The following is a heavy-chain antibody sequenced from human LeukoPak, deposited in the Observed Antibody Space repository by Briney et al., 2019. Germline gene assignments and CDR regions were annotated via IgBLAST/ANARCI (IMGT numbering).Heavy chain of an antibody. CDR2: IYYSGST. J-gene: IGHJ4*02. V-gene: IGHV4-61*01. CDR1: GGSFSSGSYY. Sequence: SETLSLTCTVSGGSFSSGSYYWSWIRQPPGKRLEWIGYIYYSGSTNYNPSLKSRVTISVDTSKNQFSLKLSSVTAADTAVYYCAREETTSQEYYFDYWGQGTLVTVSS. D-gene: IGHD4-17*01. CDR3: AREETTSQEYYFDY.